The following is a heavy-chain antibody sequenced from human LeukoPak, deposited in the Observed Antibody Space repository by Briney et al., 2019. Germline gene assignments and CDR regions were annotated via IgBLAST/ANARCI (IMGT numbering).Heavy chain of an antibody. V-gene: IGHV1-46*01. Sequence: ASVKVSCKASGYTFTSYYMRWVRQAPGQGLEWMGIINPSGGSTSYAQKFQGRVTMTRDTSTSTVYMELSSLRSEDTAVHYCARNSISRPLIAAAGTGGAFDIWGQGTMVTVSS. CDR2: INPSGGST. D-gene: IGHD6-13*01. J-gene: IGHJ3*02. CDR1: GYTFTSYY. CDR3: ARNSISRPLIAAAGTGGAFDI.